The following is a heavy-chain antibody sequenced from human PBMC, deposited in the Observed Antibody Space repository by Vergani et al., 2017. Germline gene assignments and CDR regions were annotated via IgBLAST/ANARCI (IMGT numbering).Heavy chain of an antibody. CDR3: ARGHYYDSSAFDI. D-gene: IGHD3-22*01. CDR1: GYSFTSYW. CDR2: IYPGDSDT. V-gene: IGHV5-51*01. Sequence: EVQLVQSGAEVKKPGESLKISCKGSGYSFTSYWIGWVRQMPGKGLEWMGIIYPGDSDTRYSPSFQGQITISADKSISPAYLQWSSLQASDTAMYYCARGHYYDSSAFDIWGQGTMVTVSS. J-gene: IGHJ3*02.